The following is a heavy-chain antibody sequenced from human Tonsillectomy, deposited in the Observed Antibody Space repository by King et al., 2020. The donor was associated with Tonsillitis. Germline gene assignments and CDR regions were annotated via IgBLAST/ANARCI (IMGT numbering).Heavy chain of an antibody. J-gene: IGHJ3*02. D-gene: IGHD3-10*01. CDR2: IKQDGSEK. Sequence: VQLVESGGGLVQPGGSLRLSCAASGFTFSRYWMSWVRQAPGKGLEWVSNIKQDGSEKHYVDSVKGRFTISRDNAKNSLSLQMNSLRAEDTAVYFCAKDLKPCGSGSYRGGNAFDIWGQGTMVTVSS. CDR3: AKDLKPCGSGSYRGGNAFDI. CDR1: GFTFSRYW. V-gene: IGHV3-7*01.